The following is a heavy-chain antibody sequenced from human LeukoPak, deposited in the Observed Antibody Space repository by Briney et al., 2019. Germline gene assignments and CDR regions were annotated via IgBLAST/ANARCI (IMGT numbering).Heavy chain of an antibody. D-gene: IGHD4-4*01. Sequence: GGSLRLSCAASGFTFSSYAMSWVRQAPGKGLEWVSAISGSGGSTYYADSVKGRFTISRDNSKNTLYLQMNSLRAEDTAVYYCATSPTVTSYYYYYYGMDVWGQGTTVTVSS. CDR2: ISGSGGST. CDR3: ATSPTVTSYYYYYYGMDV. J-gene: IGHJ6*02. CDR1: GFTFSSYA. V-gene: IGHV3-23*01.